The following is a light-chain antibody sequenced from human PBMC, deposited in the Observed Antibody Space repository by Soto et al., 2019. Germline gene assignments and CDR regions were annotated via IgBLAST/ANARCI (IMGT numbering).Light chain of an antibody. V-gene: IGKV1-9*01. J-gene: IGKJ4*01. Sequence: DIQLTQSPSFLSASVGDRVTITCRVSQGISSYLAWYQQKPGKAPKLLMYAASTVQSGVPSRFSGSGSGTAFTLTIRSLQPEDFATYYCQQLNSYPLTVGGGTKVEIK. CDR2: AAS. CDR1: QGISSY. CDR3: QQLNSYPLT.